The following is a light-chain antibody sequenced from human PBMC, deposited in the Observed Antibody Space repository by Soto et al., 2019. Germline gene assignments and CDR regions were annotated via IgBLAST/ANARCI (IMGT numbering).Light chain of an antibody. V-gene: IGLV1-40*01. CDR3: QSYDTSLSASV. CDR1: RSNIVAGYA. J-gene: IGLJ2*01. Sequence: QAVVTQPPSVSGAPGQRVTISCTGSRSNIVAGYAVHWYQQLPGTAPKLLIYDNTNRPSGVPDRFSASESGTSASLAITGLQSEDEADYYCQSYDTSLSASVFGGGTQLTVL. CDR2: DNT.